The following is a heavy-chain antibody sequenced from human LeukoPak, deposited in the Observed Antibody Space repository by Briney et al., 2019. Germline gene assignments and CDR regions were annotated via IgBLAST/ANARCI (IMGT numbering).Heavy chain of an antibody. V-gene: IGHV3-48*01. J-gene: IGHJ3*02. CDR1: GFTFSSYW. D-gene: IGHD6-13*01. Sequence: GGSLRLSCAASGFTFSSYWMNWARQAPGKGLEWVSYISSSSSTIYYADSVKGRFTISRDNAKNSLYLQMNSLRAEDTAVYYCARDFMGSSSWYPGGAFDIWGQGTMVTVSS. CDR2: ISSSSSTI. CDR3: ARDFMGSSSWYPGGAFDI.